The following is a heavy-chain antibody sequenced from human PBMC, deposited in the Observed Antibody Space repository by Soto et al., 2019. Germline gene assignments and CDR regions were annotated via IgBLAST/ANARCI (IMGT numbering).Heavy chain of an antibody. Sequence: GGSLRLSCAASGFTFSSYGMHWVRQAPGKGLEWVAVIWYDGSNKYYADSVKGRFTISRDNSKNTLYLQMNSLRAEDTAVYYCARDSGGPGGDGAFDIWGQGTMVTVSS. J-gene: IGHJ3*02. D-gene: IGHD2-21*01. CDR1: GFTFSSYG. CDR3: ARDSGGPGGDGAFDI. CDR2: IWYDGSNK. V-gene: IGHV3-33*01.